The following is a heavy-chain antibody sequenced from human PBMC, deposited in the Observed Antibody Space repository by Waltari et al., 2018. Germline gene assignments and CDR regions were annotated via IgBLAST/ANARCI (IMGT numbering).Heavy chain of an antibody. CDR3: ARDILHSFYYYMDV. CDR2: VFHSGST. D-gene: IGHD5-18*01. J-gene: IGHJ6*03. V-gene: IGHV4-59*11. CDR1: GGSIRSHY. Sequence: QVQLQESGPRLVKPSENLSLTCTVSGGSIRSHYWSWIRQSPGKGLEWVGYVFHSGSTNYNPSLKSRVTMSLDTSKSQFSLKLTSVTPADTAVYYCARDILHSFYYYMDVWGKGTMVTVSS.